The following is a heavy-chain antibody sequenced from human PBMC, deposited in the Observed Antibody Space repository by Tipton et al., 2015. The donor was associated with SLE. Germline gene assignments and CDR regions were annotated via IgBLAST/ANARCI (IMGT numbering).Heavy chain of an antibody. Sequence: TLSLTCTVSGGSSDTYHWSWVRQPPGKGLEWIGYIYYSGSTNYNPSLMSRVSISVDTSNNQFSLRLNSVTAADTAIYYCARDDSGGYKWFDYCGQGDPVTVSS. V-gene: IGHV4-59*01. CDR3: ARDDSGGYKWFDY. CDR1: GGSSDTYH. J-gene: IGHJ5*01. CDR2: IYYSGST. D-gene: IGHD1-26*01.